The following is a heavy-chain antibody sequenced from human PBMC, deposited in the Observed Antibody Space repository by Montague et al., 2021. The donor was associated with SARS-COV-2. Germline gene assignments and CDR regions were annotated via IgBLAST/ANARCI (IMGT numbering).Heavy chain of an antibody. J-gene: IGHJ6*02. CDR3: ARGPYSSDQLFHYYYGMDV. CDR1: GFTFSSYS. CDR2: ISSSSSTI. D-gene: IGHD6-19*01. V-gene: IGHV3-48*04. Sequence: SLRLSCAASGFTFSSYSMNWVRQAPGKGLEWVSYISSSSSTIYYADSVKGRFTISRDNAKNSLCLQMNSLRAEDTAVYYCARGPYSSDQLFHYYYGMDVWGQGTTVTVSS.